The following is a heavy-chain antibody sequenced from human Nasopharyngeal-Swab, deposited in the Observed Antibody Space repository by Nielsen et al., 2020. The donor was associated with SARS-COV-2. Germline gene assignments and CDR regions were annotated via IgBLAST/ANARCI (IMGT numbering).Heavy chain of an antibody. J-gene: IGHJ4*02. D-gene: IGHD1-26*01. CDR1: GGSISSYY. CDR3: ARRETIVGSFDY. CDR2: IYYSGST. V-gene: IGHV4-59*08. Sequence: SETLSLTCTVSGGSISSYYWTWIRQSPGKGLEWIGYIYYSGSTDYNPSLKGRVTISVDTSKNQFSLKLNSVPAADTAVYYCARRETIVGSFDYWGQGTLVTVSS.